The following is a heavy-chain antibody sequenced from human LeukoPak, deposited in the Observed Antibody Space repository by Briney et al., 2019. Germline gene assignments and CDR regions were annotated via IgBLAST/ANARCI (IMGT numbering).Heavy chain of an antibody. D-gene: IGHD1-26*01. V-gene: IGHV4-39*07. CDR2: IYYSGST. Sequence: SETLSLTCTVSGGSISSSSYYWGWIRQPPGKGLEWIGSIYYSGSTYYNPSLKSRVTISVDTSKNQFSLKLSSVTAADTAVYYCARDTIVGATSSEAFDIWGQGTMVTVSS. CDR1: GGSISSSSYY. J-gene: IGHJ3*02. CDR3: ARDTIVGATSSEAFDI.